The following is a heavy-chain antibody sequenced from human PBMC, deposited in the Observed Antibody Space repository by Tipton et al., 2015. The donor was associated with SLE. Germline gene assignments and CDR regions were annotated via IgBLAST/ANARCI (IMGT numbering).Heavy chain of an antibody. V-gene: IGHV3-21*01. CDR3: ARGIEAPGDFLYFDY. D-gene: IGHD7-27*01. J-gene: IGHJ4*02. Sequence: SLRLSCAASGFTFSSYSMNWVRQAPGKGLEWVSSITSTSSYTYYTDSVKGRFTISRDNAENSLFLQMNSLRAEDTAVYYCARGIEAPGDFLYFDYWGQGILVTVSS. CDR1: GFTFSSYS. CDR2: ITSTSSYT.